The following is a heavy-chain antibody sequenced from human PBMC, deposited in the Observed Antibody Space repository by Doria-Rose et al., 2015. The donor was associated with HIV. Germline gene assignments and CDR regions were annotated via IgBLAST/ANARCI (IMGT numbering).Heavy chain of an antibody. CDR2: INHSGTT. Sequence: RECIAEINHSGTTNSNPSLKSRVTISVDTSKNQFPLNLTSVTAADTAVYYCARQRGLDAFDVWGQGTIITVSS. CDR3: ARQRGLDAFDV. V-gene: IGHV4-34*01. J-gene: IGHJ3*01.